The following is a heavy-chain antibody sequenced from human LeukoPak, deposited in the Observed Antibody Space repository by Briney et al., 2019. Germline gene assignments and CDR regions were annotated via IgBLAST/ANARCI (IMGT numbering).Heavy chain of an antibody. CDR2: IYYSGST. CDR1: GGSISSSSYY. D-gene: IGHD6-13*01. CDR3: ARIDSSSLDY. V-gene: IGHV4-39*01. Sequence: PSETLSLTCTVSGGSISSSSYYLGWIRQPPGKGLEWIGSIYYSGSTYYNPSLESRVTISEDTSKNQFSLKLSSVTAADTAVYYCARIDSSSLDYWGQGTLVTVSS. J-gene: IGHJ4*02.